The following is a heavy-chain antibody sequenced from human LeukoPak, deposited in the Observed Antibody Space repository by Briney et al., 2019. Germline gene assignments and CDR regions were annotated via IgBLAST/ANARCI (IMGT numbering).Heavy chain of an antibody. CDR2: INAGNGNT. CDR3: ARVRRFGELLYFDY. CDR1: GYSFTSYA. J-gene: IGHJ4*02. Sequence: ASVKVSCKASGYSFTSYAMHWVRQAPGQRLEWMGWINAGNGNTKFSQKFQGRVTTTRDTSISTAYMELSRLRSDDTAVYYCARVRRFGELLYFDYWGQGTLVTVSS. D-gene: IGHD3-10*01. V-gene: IGHV1-3*01.